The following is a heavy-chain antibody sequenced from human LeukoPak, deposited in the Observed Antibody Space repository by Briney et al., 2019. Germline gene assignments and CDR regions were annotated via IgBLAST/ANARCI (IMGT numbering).Heavy chain of an antibody. Sequence: AETLSLTCAVYGGSFSGYYWIWIRQPPGKGLEWIGEINHSGSTNYNPSLKSRVTISVDTSKNQFSLKLSSVTAADTAVYYCAGVGAHCSSTSCYTDWFDPWGQGTLVAVSS. J-gene: IGHJ5*02. CDR3: AGVGAHCSSTSCYTDWFDP. D-gene: IGHD2-2*02. V-gene: IGHV4-34*01. CDR2: INHSGST. CDR1: GGSFSGYY.